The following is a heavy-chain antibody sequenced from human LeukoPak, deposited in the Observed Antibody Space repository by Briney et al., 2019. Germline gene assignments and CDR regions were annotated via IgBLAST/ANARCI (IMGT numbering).Heavy chain of an antibody. CDR2: INSDGSST. Sequence: PGGSLRLSCAASGLTFSSYWMHWVRQAPGKGLVWVSRINSDGSSTSYADSVKGRFTISRDNAKNTLYLQMNSLRAEDTAVYYCARDRDKGYMDVWGKGTTVTVSS. CDR3: ARDRDKGYMDV. D-gene: IGHD2-15*01. CDR1: GLTFSSYW. J-gene: IGHJ6*03. V-gene: IGHV3-74*01.